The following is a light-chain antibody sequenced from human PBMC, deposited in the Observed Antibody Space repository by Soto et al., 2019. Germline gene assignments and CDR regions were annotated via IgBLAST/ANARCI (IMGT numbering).Light chain of an antibody. Sequence: QSALTQAASVSGCPGQSITISCTGTSSDVGSYNLVSWYQQHPGKAPKLMIYEGSKRPSGVSNRFSGSKSGNTASLTISGLQAEDEADYYCCSYAGSSTFSYVFGTGTKVTVL. CDR1: SSDVGSYNL. CDR3: CSYAGSSTFSYV. V-gene: IGLV2-23*03. J-gene: IGLJ1*01. CDR2: EGS.